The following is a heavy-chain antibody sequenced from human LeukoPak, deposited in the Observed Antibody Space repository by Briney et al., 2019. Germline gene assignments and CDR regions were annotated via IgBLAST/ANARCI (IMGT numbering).Heavy chain of an antibody. CDR1: GGSFDSKY. V-gene: IGHV4-4*09. CDR2: IYTSGST. CDR3: ANYIRSVHYYMDV. J-gene: IGHJ6*03. D-gene: IGHD4-11*01. Sequence: PSETLSLTCSVSGGSFDSKYWIWIPQPPGKGLEWIGYIYTSGSTNFNPSLRSRVAMSIDTSKKQFSLKVYSVTAADTAVYYCANYIRSVHYYMDVWGKGTTVIVSS.